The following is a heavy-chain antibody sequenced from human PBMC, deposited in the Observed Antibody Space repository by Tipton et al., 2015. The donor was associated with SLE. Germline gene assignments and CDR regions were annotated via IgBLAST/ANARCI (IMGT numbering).Heavy chain of an antibody. Sequence: TLSLTCTVSGGSISSYYWSWIRQPPGKGLEWIGYIYYSGSTNYNPSLKSRVTISVDTSKNQFSLKLSSVTAADTAVYYCARVERYYYDSSGYGGDYWGQETLVTVSS. J-gene: IGHJ4*02. CDR2: IYYSGST. D-gene: IGHD3-22*01. CDR3: ARVERYYYDSSGYGGDY. V-gene: IGHV4-59*01. CDR1: GGSISSYY.